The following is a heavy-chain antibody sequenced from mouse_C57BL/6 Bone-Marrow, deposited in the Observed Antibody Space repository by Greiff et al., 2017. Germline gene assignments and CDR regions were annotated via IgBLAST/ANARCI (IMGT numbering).Heavy chain of an antibody. J-gene: IGHJ1*03. V-gene: IGHV14-4*01. D-gene: IGHD2-2*01. CDR1: GFNIKDDY. CDR3: TTFLLWLPFYWYFDV. CDR2: IDPENGDT. Sequence: EVQLQQSGAELVRPGASVKLSCTASGFNIKDDYMHWVKQRPEQGLEWIGWIDPENGDTEYASKFQGKATITADTSSNTAYLQLSSLTSEDTAVYYCTTFLLWLPFYWYFDVWGTGTTVTVSS.